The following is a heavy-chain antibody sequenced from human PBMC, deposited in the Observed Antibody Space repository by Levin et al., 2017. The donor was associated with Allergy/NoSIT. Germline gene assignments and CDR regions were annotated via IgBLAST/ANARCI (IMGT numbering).Heavy chain of an antibody. CDR3: ATNKVLYPMTHYKY. D-gene: IGHD2-8*01. V-gene: IGHV3-21*06. J-gene: IGHJ4*02. CDR2: ISNSGSYT. Sequence: KRGESLKISCAASGFTFSSYSLTWVRQAPGRGLEWVSSISNSGSYTHYADSVKGRFTISRDNAKNSLYLQMSSLRSEDTAVYYCATNKVLYPMTHYKYWGQGTLVTVSS. CDR1: GFTFSSYS.